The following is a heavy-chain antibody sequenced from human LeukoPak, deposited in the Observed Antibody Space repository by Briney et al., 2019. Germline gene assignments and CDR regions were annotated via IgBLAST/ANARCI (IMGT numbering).Heavy chain of an antibody. V-gene: IGHV3-30*02. J-gene: IGHJ4*02. Sequence: GGSLRLSCAASGFTFSSYGMHWVRQAPGKGLEWVAFIRYDGSNKYYADSVKGRFTISRDNSKNTLYLQMNSLRAEDTAVYYCAKDHYYDSSGYLFDYWGQGTLVTVSS. CDR3: AKDHYYDSSGYLFDY. CDR2: IRYDGSNK. CDR1: GFTFSSYG. D-gene: IGHD3-22*01.